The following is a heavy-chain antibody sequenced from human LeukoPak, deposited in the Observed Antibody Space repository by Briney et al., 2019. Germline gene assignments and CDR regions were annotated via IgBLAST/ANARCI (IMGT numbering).Heavy chain of an antibody. Sequence: PGGSLRLSCAVSGITLSNNGMSWVRKPPGKGLEWFAGLIGSGGGTNYADSVKGRFTISRDNAKNTLYLQRNSLRAEDTAVYFCAKRGVVIRVILVGFHKEAYYFDSWGQGALVTVSS. D-gene: IGHD3-10*01. V-gene: IGHV3-23*01. CDR1: GITLSNNG. CDR3: AKRGVVIRVILVGFHKEAYYFDS. CDR2: LIGSGGGT. J-gene: IGHJ4*02.